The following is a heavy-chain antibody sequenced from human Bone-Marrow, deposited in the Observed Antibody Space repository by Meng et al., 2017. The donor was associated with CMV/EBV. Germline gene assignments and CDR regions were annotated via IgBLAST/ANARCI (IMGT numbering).Heavy chain of an antibody. CDR1: SISSVGYY. J-gene: IGHJ5*02. V-gene: IGHV4-31*02. Sequence: SISSVGYYWSWIRQHPGKGLEWIGYIYYSGSTYYNPSLKSRVTISVDTSKNQFSLKLSSVTAADTAVYYCARGGIQQQLVPGFWFDPWGQGTLVTVSS. D-gene: IGHD6-13*01. CDR2: IYYSGST. CDR3: ARGGIQQQLVPGFWFDP.